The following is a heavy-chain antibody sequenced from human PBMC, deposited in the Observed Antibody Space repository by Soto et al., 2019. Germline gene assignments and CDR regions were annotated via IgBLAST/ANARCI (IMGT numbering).Heavy chain of an antibody. D-gene: IGHD3-16*02. CDR2: IKQDGSEK. CDR3: AKAGLRLEELSKRGPFDY. Sequence: PGGSLRLSCAASGFTFSSYWMSWVRQAPRKGLEWVANIKQDGSEKYYVDSVKGRFTISRDNAKNSLYLQMNSLTADDTAVYYCAKAGLRLEELSKRGPFDYWGQGSLVTVSS. J-gene: IGHJ4*02. CDR1: GFTFSSYW. V-gene: IGHV3-7*05.